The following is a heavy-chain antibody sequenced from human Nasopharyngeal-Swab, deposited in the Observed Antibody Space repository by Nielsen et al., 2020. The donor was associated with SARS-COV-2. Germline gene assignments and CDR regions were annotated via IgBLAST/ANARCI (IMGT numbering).Heavy chain of an antibody. CDR1: GYSFTSYW. CDR3: ARLYYYDSSGYPYYYYYYGMDV. D-gene: IGHD3-22*01. CDR2: FYPGDSDT. V-gene: IGHV5-51*01. J-gene: IGHJ6*02. Sequence: GGSLRLSCKGSGYSFTSYWIGWVRQMPGKVLEWMGIFYPGDSDTRYSPSFQGQVTISADKSISTAYLQWSSLKASDTAMYYCARLYYYDSSGYPYYYYYYGMDVWGQGTTVTVSS.